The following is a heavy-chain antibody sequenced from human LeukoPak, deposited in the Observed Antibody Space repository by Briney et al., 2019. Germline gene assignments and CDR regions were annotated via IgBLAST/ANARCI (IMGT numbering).Heavy chain of an antibody. CDR3: ARGGSYFDY. CDR2: IIPILGIT. Sequence: SVKVSCKASGGTFSSYSISWVRQAPGQGLEWMGRIIPILGITNYAQKFQGRVTVTTDESTSTAYMELSSLRSEDTAVYYCARGGSYFDYWGQGTLVTVSS. J-gene: IGHJ4*02. D-gene: IGHD5-12*01. CDR1: GGTFSSYS. V-gene: IGHV1-69*16.